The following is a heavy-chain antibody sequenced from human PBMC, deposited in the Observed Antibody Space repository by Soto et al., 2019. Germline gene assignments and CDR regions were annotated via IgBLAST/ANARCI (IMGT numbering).Heavy chain of an antibody. V-gene: IGHV4-59*08. CDR2: VYDTWCT. Sequence: QVQVQQSGPGLVKPSETLSLTCTVSSGPSKSHNWGWIRQPPGRGLEWIGYVYDTWCTSYNPSLTSRVTVSADTSTNRISLTLRFVTAADTAVYYCVRQGIGFLHGLVDVWGQGTTVIVSS. CDR3: VRQGIGFLHGLVDV. CDR1: SGPSKSHN. D-gene: IGHD3-10*01. J-gene: IGHJ6*01.